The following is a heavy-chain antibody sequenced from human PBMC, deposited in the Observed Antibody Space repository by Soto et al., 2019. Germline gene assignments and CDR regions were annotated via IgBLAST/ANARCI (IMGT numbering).Heavy chain of an antibody. CDR1: GGTYRSYA. Sequence: QVQLVQSGPEVKEPGSSVKVSCKASGGTYRSYAITWVRQAPGHGLESMGGIIPIFGTVNYAKKFQGRFTITAYDSTSTAYKVLSSLRSDDTAVYYCARPLVTSITGTTPHAFDIWGQGTKVTVSS. CDR3: ARPLVTSITGTTPHAFDI. J-gene: IGHJ3*02. D-gene: IGHD1-20*01. CDR2: IIPIFGTV. V-gene: IGHV1-69*01.